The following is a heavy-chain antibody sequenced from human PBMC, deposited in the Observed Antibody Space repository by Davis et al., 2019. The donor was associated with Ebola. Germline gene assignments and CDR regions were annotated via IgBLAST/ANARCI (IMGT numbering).Heavy chain of an antibody. CDR1: GFTFISYW. CDR2: IKQDGSEK. J-gene: IGHJ5*02. Sequence: GQSLKISCAASGFTFISYWMNWVRQAPGKGLEWVANIKQDGSEKYYVDSVKGRFTISRDNAKNSLYLQMNSLRDEDTAVYYCARGRNWFDPWGQGTLVTVSS. V-gene: IGHV3-7*01. CDR3: ARGRNWFDP.